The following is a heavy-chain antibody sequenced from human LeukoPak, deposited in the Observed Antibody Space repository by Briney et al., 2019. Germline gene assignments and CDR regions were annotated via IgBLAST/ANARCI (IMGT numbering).Heavy chain of an antibody. J-gene: IGHJ3*02. CDR1: GFVFSTYG. Sequence: GTSLRLSCAASGFVFSTYGMHWVRQAPGKGLEWVAVIRSHGNTKKYADSVTGRFTISRDNSKNTLYLEMNTLRAEDTAVYYCARDDDYDDHNTFDMWGHGTMVTVSS. CDR2: IRSHGNTK. CDR3: ARDDDYDDHNTFDM. V-gene: IGHV3-33*01. D-gene: IGHD4-17*01.